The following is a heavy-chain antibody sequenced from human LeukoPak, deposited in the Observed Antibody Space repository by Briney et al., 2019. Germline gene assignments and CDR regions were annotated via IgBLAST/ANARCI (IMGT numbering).Heavy chain of an antibody. V-gene: IGHV4-39*01. CDR1: GGSISSSSYY. CDR2: IYYSGST. Sequence: SETLSLTCTVSGGSISSSSYYWGRIRQPPGKGLEWSGRIYYSGSTYDNRSRKSRFTISVDTSKTQFSLKLSSVTAADTAVYYCARPAPIYYYMDVWGKGTTVTVSS. J-gene: IGHJ6*03. CDR3: ARPAPIYYYMDV.